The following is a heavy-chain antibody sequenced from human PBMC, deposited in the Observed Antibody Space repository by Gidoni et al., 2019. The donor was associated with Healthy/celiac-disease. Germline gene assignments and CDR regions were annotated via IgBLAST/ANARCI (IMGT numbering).Heavy chain of an antibody. CDR2: IIPILGIA. CDR3: ARYSYGFDAYNWFDP. J-gene: IGHJ5*02. Sequence: QVQLVQSGAEVKKPGSSVKVSCKASGGTFSSYAISWVRQAPGQGLEWMGRIIPILGIANYAQKFQGRVTITADKSTSTAYMELSSLRSEDTAVYYCARYSYGFDAYNWFDPWGQGTLVTVSS. CDR1: GGTFSSYA. D-gene: IGHD5-18*01. V-gene: IGHV1-69*04.